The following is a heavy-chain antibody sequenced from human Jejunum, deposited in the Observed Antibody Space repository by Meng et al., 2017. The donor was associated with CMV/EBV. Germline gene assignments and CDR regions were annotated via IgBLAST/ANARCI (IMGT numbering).Heavy chain of an antibody. Sequence: SEFSFSSFNMNWVRQAPGRGLEWVSSISSSGSYIYYADSVKGRFTISRDNAKDSLYPQMNSLRAEDTAVYYCAKQMPWNYYHGMDLWGQGTTVTVSS. V-gene: IGHV3-21*01. J-gene: IGHJ6*02. CDR1: EFSFSSFN. CDR2: ISSSGSYI. D-gene: IGHD2-2*01. CDR3: AKQMPWNYYHGMDL.